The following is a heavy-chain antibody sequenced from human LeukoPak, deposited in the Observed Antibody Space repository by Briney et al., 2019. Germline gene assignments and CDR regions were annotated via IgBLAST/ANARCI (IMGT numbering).Heavy chain of an antibody. CDR1: GFTVSSNY. J-gene: IGHJ5*02. CDR3: AKIVMWGRNWFDP. V-gene: IGHV3-53*01. CDR2: IYSGGST. D-gene: IGHD2/OR15-2a*01. Sequence: GSLRLSCAASGFTVSSNYMSWVRQAPGKGLEWVSVIYSGGSTYYADSVKGRFTISRDNSKNTQYLQMNSLRAEDTAIYYCAKIVMWGRNWFDPWGQGTLVTVSA.